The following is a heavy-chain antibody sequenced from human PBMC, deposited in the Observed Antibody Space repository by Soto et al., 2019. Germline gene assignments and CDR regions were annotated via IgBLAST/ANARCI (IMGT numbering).Heavy chain of an antibody. J-gene: IGHJ4*02. CDR2: INHSGST. CDR3: ARGDPLFDY. V-gene: IGHV4-34*01. Sequence: SETLSLTCAVYGGSFSGYYWSWIRQPPGKGLEWIGEINHSGSTNYNPSLKSRVTISVDTSKNQFSLKLSSVIAADTAVYYCARGDPLFDYWGQGTLVTVSS. CDR1: GGSFSGYY.